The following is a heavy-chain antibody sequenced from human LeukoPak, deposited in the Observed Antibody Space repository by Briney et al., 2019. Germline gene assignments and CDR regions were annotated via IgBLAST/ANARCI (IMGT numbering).Heavy chain of an antibody. CDR1: GGSFSGYY. CDR2: INHSGST. Sequence: SETLSLTCAVYGGSFSGYYWSWIRQPPGKGLEWIGEINHSGSTNYNPSLKSRVTISVDTSKNQFSLKLSSVTAADTAVYYCARDTRYSGYVWDYWGQGTLVTVSS. J-gene: IGHJ4*02. V-gene: IGHV4-34*01. D-gene: IGHD5-12*01. CDR3: ARDTRYSGYVWDY.